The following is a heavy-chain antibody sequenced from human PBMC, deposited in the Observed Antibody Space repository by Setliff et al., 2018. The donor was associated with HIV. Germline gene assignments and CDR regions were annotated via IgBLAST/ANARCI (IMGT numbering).Heavy chain of an antibody. CDR2: IIPIFGST. CDR3: ARDVIGGWLRPMPDF. J-gene: IGHJ4*02. Sequence: SVKVSCKASGGTFSNYAISWVRQAPGQGLEWMGGIIPIFGSTKYAQKFQDRATITADESTYTADMELSSLRSEDTAVYYCARDVIGGWLRPMPDFWGPGTLVTVSS. D-gene: IGHD5-12*01. CDR1: GGTFSNYA. V-gene: IGHV1-69*13.